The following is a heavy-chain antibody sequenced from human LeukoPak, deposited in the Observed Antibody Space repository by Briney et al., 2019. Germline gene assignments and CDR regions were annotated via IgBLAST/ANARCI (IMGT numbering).Heavy chain of an antibody. Sequence: GGSLRLSCAASGFTFSSYSMNWARQAPGKGLEWVSSISYSSSYIYYADSVKGRFTISRDNAKNSLSLQMNSLRAEDTAVYYCARDSQTRSAFEIWGQGTMVSVSS. V-gene: IGHV3-21*01. CDR3: ARDSQTRSAFEI. D-gene: IGHD1-14*01. CDR2: ISYSSSYI. CDR1: GFTFSSYS. J-gene: IGHJ3*02.